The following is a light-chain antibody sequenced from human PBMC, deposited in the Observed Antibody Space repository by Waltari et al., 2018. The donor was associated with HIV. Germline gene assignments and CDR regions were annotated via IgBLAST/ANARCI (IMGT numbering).Light chain of an antibody. CDR3: QQSYSTVMYT. CDR1: QSISTY. V-gene: IGKV1-39*01. CDR2: AAS. Sequence: DIQMTQSPSSLSASVGDRVTITCRASQSISTYLNWYQHKAGKAPNLLIYAASRLHRGVPSRFSGSGSGTEFTLTISSLQFEDFATYYCQQSYSTVMYTFGQGTKLQI. J-gene: IGKJ2*01.